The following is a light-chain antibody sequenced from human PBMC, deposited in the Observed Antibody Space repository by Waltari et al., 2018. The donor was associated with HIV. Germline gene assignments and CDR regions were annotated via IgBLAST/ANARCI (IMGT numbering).Light chain of an antibody. CDR2: RNN. CDR3: AAWDDSLSGPV. J-gene: IGLJ3*02. CDR1: SSNIGRNY. Sequence: QSVLTQPPSASGTPGQRVTISCSGSSSNIGRNYGYWYQQLPGTAPKPLIYRNNQRPSGVPDRFSGSKSGTSASLAISGLRSEDEADYYCAAWDDSLSGPVFGGGTKLTVL. V-gene: IGLV1-47*01.